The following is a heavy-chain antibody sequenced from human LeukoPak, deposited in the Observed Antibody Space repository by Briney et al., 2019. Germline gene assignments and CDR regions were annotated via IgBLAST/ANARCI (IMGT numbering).Heavy chain of an antibody. Sequence: ASVKVSCKASGYTFTSYYMHWVRQAPGQGLEWMGIINPSGGSTSYAQKFQGRVTMTRDTSTSRVYMELSSLRSEDTAVYYCARERLTTVVTRGWFDPWGQGTLVTVSS. V-gene: IGHV1-46*01. CDR2: INPSGGST. J-gene: IGHJ5*02. CDR3: ARERLTTVVTRGWFDP. CDR1: GYTFTSYY. D-gene: IGHD4-23*01.